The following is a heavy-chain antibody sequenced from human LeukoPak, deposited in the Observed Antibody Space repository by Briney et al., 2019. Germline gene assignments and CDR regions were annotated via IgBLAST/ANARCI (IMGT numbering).Heavy chain of an antibody. CDR2: INPNSGGT. J-gene: IGHJ4*02. Sequence: EASVKVSCKASGYTFTGYYMHWVRQAPGQGLEWMGRINPNSGGTNYAQKFQGRVTMTRDTSISTAYMELSRLRSDDTAVYYCASVGRGRARDFDYWGQGTLVTVSS. D-gene: IGHD6-13*01. CDR1: GYTFTGYY. CDR3: ASVGRGRARDFDY. V-gene: IGHV1-2*06.